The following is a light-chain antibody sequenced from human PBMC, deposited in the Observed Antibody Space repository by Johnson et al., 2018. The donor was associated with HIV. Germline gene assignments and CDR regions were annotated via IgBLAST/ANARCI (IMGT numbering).Light chain of an antibody. J-gene: IGLJ1*01. CDR2: END. CDR3: GTWISTGSV. CDR1: SSNIGKNY. Sequence: QSVLTQPPSVSAAPGQKVTIYCSGSSSNIGKNYVSWYKSLPGTAPKLLIYENDRRPSGIPDRFSASKSGTSATLAITGLQTGDEADYYCGTWISTGSVFGPGTKFTVL. V-gene: IGLV1-51*01.